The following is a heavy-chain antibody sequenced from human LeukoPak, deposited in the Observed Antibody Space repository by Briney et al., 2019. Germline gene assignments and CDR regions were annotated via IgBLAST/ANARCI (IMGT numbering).Heavy chain of an antibody. CDR3: AREVYIRVLVIIGKGGWFDP. V-gene: IGHV4-38-2*02. Sequence: PSETLSLTCTVSAYSISSGYYWGWIRQPPGKGLEWIGSISHSGGNYKKPSLKSRVTISVDTSKNQFSLKLSSVTAADTAVYYCAREVYIRVLVIIGKGGWFDPWGQGSLVTVSS. J-gene: IGHJ5*02. D-gene: IGHD3-9*01. CDR2: ISHSGGN. CDR1: AYSISSGYY.